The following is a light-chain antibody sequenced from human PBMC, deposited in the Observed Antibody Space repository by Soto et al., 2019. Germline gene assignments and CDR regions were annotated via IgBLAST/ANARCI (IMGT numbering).Light chain of an antibody. CDR3: SSYTSSSTLKV. CDR1: SSDVGGYNY. Sequence: QSALTQPASVSGSPGQSITISCTGTSSDVGGYNYVSWYQQHPGKAPKLMIYEVSNRPSGVSNRFSGSKSGNTASLTISGLQAEDEADYYCSSYTSSSTLKVFGGGTKVNVL. V-gene: IGLV2-14*01. J-gene: IGLJ2*01. CDR2: EVS.